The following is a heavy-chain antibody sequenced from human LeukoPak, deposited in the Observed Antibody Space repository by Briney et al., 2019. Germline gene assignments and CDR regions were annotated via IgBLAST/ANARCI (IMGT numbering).Heavy chain of an antibody. CDR1: GGSISSGVYY. CDR2: IYYSGST. CDR3: ARIYYYGSGRAANWFDP. J-gene: IGHJ5*02. V-gene: IGHV4-31*03. Sequence: SQTLSLTCTVSGGSISSGVYYWSWIRQHPGKGLEWIGYIYYSGSTYYNPSLKSRVTISVDTSKNQFSLKLSSVTAADTAVYYCARIYYYGSGRAANWFDPWGQGTLVTVSS. D-gene: IGHD3-10*01.